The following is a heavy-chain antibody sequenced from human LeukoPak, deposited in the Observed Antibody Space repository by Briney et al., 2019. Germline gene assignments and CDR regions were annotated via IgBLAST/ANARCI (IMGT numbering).Heavy chain of an antibody. J-gene: IGHJ4*02. D-gene: IGHD6-13*01. CDR2: MNPNSGKT. V-gene: IGHV1-8*01. CDR3: ARGRPGPAGAGTYDF. Sequence: ASVKVSCTASGYTFTTSDINWVRQATGQGLEWMGWMNPNSGKTGSAQRFQGRLTMTKNTSTSTAYMEVTGLKFEDTAIYYCARGRPGPAGAGTYDFWGQGTLITVSS. CDR1: GYTFTTSD.